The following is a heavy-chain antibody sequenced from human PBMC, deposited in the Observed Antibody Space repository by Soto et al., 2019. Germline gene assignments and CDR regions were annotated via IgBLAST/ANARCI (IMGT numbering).Heavy chain of an antibody. D-gene: IGHD2-2*01. J-gene: IGHJ6*02. CDR2: MNPNSGNT. CDR1: GYTFTSYD. Sequence: ASVKVSCKTPGYTFTSYDINWVRQATGQGLEWMGWMNPNSGNTGYAQKFQGRVTMTRNTSISTAYMELSSLRSEDTAVYYCARGGVPAALSYYYGMDVWGQGTTVTVSS. CDR3: ARGGVPAALSYYYGMDV. V-gene: IGHV1-8*01.